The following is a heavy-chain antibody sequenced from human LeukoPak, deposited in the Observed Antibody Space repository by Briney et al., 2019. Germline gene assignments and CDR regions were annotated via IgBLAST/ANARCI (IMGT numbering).Heavy chain of an antibody. CDR2: IYHSGST. Sequence: PSETLSLTCTVSGYSISSGYYWGWIRQPPGKGLEWIGSIYHSGSTYYNPSLKSRVTISVDTSKNQFSLKLSSVTAADTAVYYCARHLTVSVTGSPQTPTPKSQGGPVGWFDPWGQGTLVTVSS. D-gene: IGHD1-20*01. CDR1: GYSISSGYY. J-gene: IGHJ5*02. V-gene: IGHV4-38-2*02. CDR3: ARHLTVSVTGSPQTPTPKSQGGPVGWFDP.